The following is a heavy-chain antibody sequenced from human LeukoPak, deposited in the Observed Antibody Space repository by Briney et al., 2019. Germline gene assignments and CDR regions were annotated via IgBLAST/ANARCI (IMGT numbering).Heavy chain of an antibody. Sequence: SGTLSLTCAVSGGSISSTNWWSWVRQPPGKGLEWIGEIYHSGSTNYHASPKSRVTISVDTSKNQFSLKLNSVTVADTAVYYCVTSIALAGWGGFDVWGQGRMVTVSS. J-gene: IGHJ3*01. CDR2: IYHSGST. CDR1: GGSISSTNW. V-gene: IGHV4-4*02. CDR3: VTSIALAGWGGFDV. D-gene: IGHD6-13*01.